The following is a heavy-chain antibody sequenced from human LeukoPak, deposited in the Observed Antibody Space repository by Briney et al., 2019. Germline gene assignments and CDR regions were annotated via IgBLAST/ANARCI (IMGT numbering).Heavy chain of an antibody. CDR1: GYTFTGYY. V-gene: IGHV1-2*02. CDR3: ARAAYSRREFDY. J-gene: IGHJ4*02. CDR2: INPNSGGT. D-gene: IGHD5-18*01. Sequence: ASVKVSCKASGYTFTGYYMHWVRQAPGQGLEWMGWINPNSGGTNCAQKFQGRVTMTRDTSISTAYMELSRLRSDDTAVYYCARAAYSRREFDYWGQGTLVTVSS.